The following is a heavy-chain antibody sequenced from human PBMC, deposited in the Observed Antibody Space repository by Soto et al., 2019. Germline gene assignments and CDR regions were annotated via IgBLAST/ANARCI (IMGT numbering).Heavy chain of an antibody. D-gene: IGHD3-10*01. Sequence: ASVKVSCKASGGTFSSYAISWVRQAPGQGLEWMGGIIPIFGTANYAQKFQGRVTITADESTSTAYMELSSLRSEDTAVYYCARNLPQPFGDWGYYYGMDVWGQGTTVTVSS. V-gene: IGHV1-69*13. J-gene: IGHJ6*02. CDR2: IIPIFGTA. CDR1: GGTFSSYA. CDR3: ARNLPQPFGDWGYYYGMDV.